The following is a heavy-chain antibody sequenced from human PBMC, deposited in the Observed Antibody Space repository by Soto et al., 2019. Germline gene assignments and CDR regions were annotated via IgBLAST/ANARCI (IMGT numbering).Heavy chain of an antibody. CDR2: ISPNGGST. J-gene: IGHJ6*02. V-gene: IGHV3-64*01. Sequence: GGSLRLSCAASGFTFSGHAMHWVRQAPGKGLEFVSAISPNGGSTYYGNSLKGRFTISRDNSKNTLYLQMGSLRAEDTAVYYCGKGRSYYYYYGVDVWGQGTTVTVSS. CDR3: GKGRSYYYYYGVDV. D-gene: IGHD1-26*01. CDR1: GFTFSGHA.